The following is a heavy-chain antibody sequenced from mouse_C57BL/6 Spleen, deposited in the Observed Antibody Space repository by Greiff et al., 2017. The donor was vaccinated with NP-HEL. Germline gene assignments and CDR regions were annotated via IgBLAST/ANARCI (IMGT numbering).Heavy chain of an antibody. CDR2: IYPRSGDT. CDR3: SRAGSSSSWFAG. J-gene: IGHJ3*01. Sequence: VQLKQSGAELARPGASVKLSCKASGYTFTSYGISWVKQRTGQGLEWIGEIYPRSGDTYYNEKFKGKATLTADKYSSTAYMELRSLTSEDSAVYFCSRAGSSSSWFAGWGQGTLVTVS. V-gene: IGHV1-81*01. CDR1: GYTFTSYG. D-gene: IGHD1-1*01.